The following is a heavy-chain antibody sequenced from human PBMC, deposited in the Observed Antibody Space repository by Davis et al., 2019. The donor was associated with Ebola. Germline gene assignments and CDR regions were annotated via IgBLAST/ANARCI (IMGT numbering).Heavy chain of an antibody. CDR3: AKDLSTPEELLWFGELFD. J-gene: IGHJ4*02. V-gene: IGHV3-30*18. D-gene: IGHD3-10*01. CDR2: ISYDGSNK. Sequence: PGGSLRLSCAASGFTFSSYSMNWVRQAPGKGLEWVAVISYDGSNKYYADSVKGRFTISRDNSKNTLYLQMNSLRAEDTAVYYCAKDLSTPEELLWFGELFDWGQGTLVTVSS. CDR1: GFTFSSYS.